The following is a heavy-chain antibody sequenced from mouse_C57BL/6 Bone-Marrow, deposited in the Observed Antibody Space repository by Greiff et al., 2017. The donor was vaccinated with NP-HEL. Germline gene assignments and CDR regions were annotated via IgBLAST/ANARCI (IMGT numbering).Heavy chain of an antibody. Sequence: QVQLQQPGTELVKPGTSVKLSCKSSGYTFTSYWMHWVKQRPGQGLEWIGNINPSNGGTNYNEKFKSKATLTVDKSSSTAYMQLSSLTSDDSAVYYSAREGRWIRRGYWYVGDWGTGTTVTVSS. J-gene: IGHJ1*03. CDR2: INPSNGGT. D-gene: IGHD2-2*01. V-gene: IGHV1-53*01. CDR1: GYTFTSYW. CDR3: AREGRWIRRGYWYVGD.